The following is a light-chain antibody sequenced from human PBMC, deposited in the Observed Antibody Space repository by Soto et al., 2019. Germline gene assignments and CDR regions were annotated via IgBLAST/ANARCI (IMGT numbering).Light chain of an antibody. CDR2: RAS. Sequence: EIVMTQSPATLAVSPGDTVTLSCRASQSLGGNLAWYQQKPGQAPRLFIFRASSRATGVPARLSASGSGTEFTLTISELQSEDFAVYYCQQYSNWPPWTFGPGTKVDIK. CDR1: QSLGGN. CDR3: QQYSNWPPWT. V-gene: IGKV3-15*01. J-gene: IGKJ1*01.